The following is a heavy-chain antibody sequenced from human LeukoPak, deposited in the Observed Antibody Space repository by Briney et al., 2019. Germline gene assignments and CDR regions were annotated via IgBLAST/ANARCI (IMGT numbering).Heavy chain of an antibody. V-gene: IGHV1-3*01. CDR1: GYTFTGYY. D-gene: IGHD4-17*01. CDR2: INVGNGNT. CDR3: ARDDTVTGAFDI. J-gene: IGHJ3*02. Sequence: ASVKVSCKASGYTFTGYYMHWVRQAPGQGLEWMGWINVGNGNTKYSQKFQGRVTITRDTSASTAYMELSSLRSEDTAVYYCARDDTVTGAFDIWGQGTMVTVSS.